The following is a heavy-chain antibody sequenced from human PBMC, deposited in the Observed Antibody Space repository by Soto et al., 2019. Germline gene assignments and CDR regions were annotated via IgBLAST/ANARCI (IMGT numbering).Heavy chain of an antibody. J-gene: IGHJ4*02. CDR1: GFTFSSYA. CDR2: ISYDGSNK. CDR3: ARGGTNSGKIGDY. V-gene: IGHV3-30-3*01. D-gene: IGHD1-26*01. Sequence: QVQLVESGGGVVQPGRSLRLPCAASGFTFSSYAMHWVRQAPGKGLEWVAVISYDGSNKYYADSVKGRFTISRDNSKNTLYLQMNSLRAEDTAVYYCARGGTNSGKIGDYWGQGTLVTVSS.